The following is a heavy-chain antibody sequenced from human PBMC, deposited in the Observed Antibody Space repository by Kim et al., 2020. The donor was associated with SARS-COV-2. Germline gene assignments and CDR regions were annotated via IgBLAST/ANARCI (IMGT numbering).Heavy chain of an antibody. J-gene: IGHJ5*02. CDR3: ARLGSSWYDPSWFDP. D-gene: IGHD6-13*01. V-gene: IGHV4-30-2*03. Sequence: NPSLKSRVTISVDTSKNQFSLKLGSVTADTAVYYCARLGSSWYDPSWFDPWGQGTLVTVSS.